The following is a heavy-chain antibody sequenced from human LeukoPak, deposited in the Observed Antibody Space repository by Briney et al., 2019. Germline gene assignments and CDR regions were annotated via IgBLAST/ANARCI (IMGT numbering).Heavy chain of an antibody. CDR1: GFTFSSYE. J-gene: IGHJ4*02. CDR2: ISGSGSTI. CDR3: ARGRYCSGGSCYFDY. Sequence: GASVRLSCAPSGFTFSSYEMKWVRHAPGKGLEWVPYISGSGSTIYYADSVKGRFTISRDNAKNSLYLQMNSLRAEDTALYYCARGRYCSGGSCYFDYWGQGTLVTVSS. V-gene: IGHV3-48*03. D-gene: IGHD2-15*01.